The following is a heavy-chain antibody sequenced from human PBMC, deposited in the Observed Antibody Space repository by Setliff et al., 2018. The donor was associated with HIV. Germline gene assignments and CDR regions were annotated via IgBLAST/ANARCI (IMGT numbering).Heavy chain of an antibody. CDR2: VIPIFGTA. CDR1: GGTFNNYA. D-gene: IGHD1-20*01. CDR3: AGTFNWTFATPHSNWFDP. J-gene: IGHJ5*02. Sequence: GASVKVSCKASGGTFNNYAITWVRQAPGQGLEWMGRVIPIFGTAVNAQKFQGRVTIIADKSTGIVYMELSSLISEDTAVYYCAGTFNWTFATPHSNWFDPWGQGTLVTVSS. V-gene: IGHV1-69*06.